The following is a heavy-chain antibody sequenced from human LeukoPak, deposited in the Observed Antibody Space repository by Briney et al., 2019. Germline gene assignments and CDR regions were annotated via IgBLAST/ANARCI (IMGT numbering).Heavy chain of an antibody. D-gene: IGHD3-22*01. Sequence: PSETLSLTCTVSGDSISNGDYYWSWIRQPPGKGLEWIGYISYSGSTYHNPSLKSRVTISVDTSKNQFSLKLSSVTAAGTAVYYCARGRDYSESGGYYDYWGQGTLVTVSS. V-gene: IGHV4-30-4*01. CDR1: GDSISNGDYY. J-gene: IGHJ4*02. CDR3: ARGRDYSESGGYYDY. CDR2: ISYSGST.